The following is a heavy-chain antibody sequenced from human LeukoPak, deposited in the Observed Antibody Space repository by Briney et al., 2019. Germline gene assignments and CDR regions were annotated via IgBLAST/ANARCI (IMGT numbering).Heavy chain of an antibody. CDR2: IYYSGST. Sequence: SETLSLACTVSGGSISSGDYYWGWIRQPPGKGLEWIGYIYYSGSTYYNPSLKSRVTISVDTSKNQFSLKLSSVTAADTAVYYCARESKGYCSSTSCYTTDGNSKEGWGQGTLVTVSS. J-gene: IGHJ4*02. D-gene: IGHD2-2*02. CDR3: ARESKGYCSSTSCYTTDGNSKEG. V-gene: IGHV4-30-4*01. CDR1: GGSISSGDYY.